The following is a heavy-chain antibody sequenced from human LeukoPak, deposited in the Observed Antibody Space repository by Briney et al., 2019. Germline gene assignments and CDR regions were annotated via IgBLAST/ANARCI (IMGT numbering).Heavy chain of an antibody. CDR1: GFTFSDYY. D-gene: IGHD6-13*01. V-gene: IGHV3-11*04. CDR2: ISSSGSTI. Sequence: GGSLRPSCAVSGFTFSDYYMNWIRQAPGKGLEWVSYISSSGSTIYYADSVKGRFTISRDNAKNSLYLQMSSLRAEDTAVYYCARNIAAAGSVVGYWGQGTLVTVSS. J-gene: IGHJ4*02. CDR3: ARNIAAAGSVVGY.